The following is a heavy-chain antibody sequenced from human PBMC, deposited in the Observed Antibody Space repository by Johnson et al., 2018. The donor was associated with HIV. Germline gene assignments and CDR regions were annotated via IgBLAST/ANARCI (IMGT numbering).Heavy chain of an antibody. D-gene: IGHD4-17*01. J-gene: IGHJ3*02. V-gene: IGHV3-30-3*01. CDR2: ISYDGNNK. CDR3: ARVSSSVTTARYGAFDI. Sequence: QVLLVESGGGVVQPGRSLRLSCASSGFTFSSYAMHWVRQAPGKGLKWVAVISYDGNNKYYADSVKGRFTISRDNSKNTLYLQINSLRAEDTAVYYCARVSSSVTTARYGAFDIWGQGTMVIVSS. CDR1: GFTFSSYA.